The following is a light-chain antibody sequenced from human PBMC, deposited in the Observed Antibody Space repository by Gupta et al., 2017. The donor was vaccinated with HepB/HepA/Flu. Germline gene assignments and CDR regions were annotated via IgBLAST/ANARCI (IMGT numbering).Light chain of an antibody. J-gene: IGKJ3*01. CDR1: QGISNY. Sequence: DIQLTQSPSFLSASVGDRVTITCRASQGISNYLAWYQQRPGKAPKLLIYTASTLQSEVPSRFSGSGSGTEFTLTITSLQPEDFATYSCQHLNSYPPTFGPGTKVDIK. CDR3: QHLNSYPPT. V-gene: IGKV1-9*01. CDR2: TAS.